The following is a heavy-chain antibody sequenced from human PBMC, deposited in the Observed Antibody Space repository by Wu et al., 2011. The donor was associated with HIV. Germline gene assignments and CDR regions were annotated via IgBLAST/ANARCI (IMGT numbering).Heavy chain of an antibody. CDR1: GYTFTTYG. Sequence: QVQLVQSGADVKKPGASVKVSCKASGYTFTTYGFSWVRQAPGQGLEWMGWISAENGDTNYAEKFQGRVTMTTDTPTSTAYMELGSLRSDDTAIYFCATGSSWYIFNYWGQGTLVTVSS. CDR3: ATGSSWYIFNY. CDR2: ISAENGDT. J-gene: IGHJ4*02. V-gene: IGHV1-18*01. D-gene: IGHD6-13*01.